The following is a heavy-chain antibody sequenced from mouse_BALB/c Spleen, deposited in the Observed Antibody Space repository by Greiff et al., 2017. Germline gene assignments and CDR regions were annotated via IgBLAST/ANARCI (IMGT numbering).Heavy chain of an antibody. CDR3: ANFYYGNYGFAY. Sequence: EVKVVESGPELVKPGASVKMSCKASGYTFTSYVMHWVKQKPGQGLEWIGYINPYNDGTKYNEKFKGKATLTSDKSSSTAYMELSSLTSEDSAVYYCANFYYGNYGFAYWGQGTLVTVSA. V-gene: IGHV1-14*01. CDR2: INPYNDGT. J-gene: IGHJ3*01. CDR1: GYTFTSYV. D-gene: IGHD2-1*01.